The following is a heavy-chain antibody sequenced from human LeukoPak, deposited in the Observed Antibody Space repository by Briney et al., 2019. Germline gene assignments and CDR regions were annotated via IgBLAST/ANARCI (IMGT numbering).Heavy chain of an antibody. CDR1: GFTFSSYS. CDR3: ARDLLHAFDI. J-gene: IGHJ3*02. CDR2: ISSSSSYV. V-gene: IGHV3-21*01. Sequence: GGSLRLSCAASGFTFSSYSMNWVRQAPGKGLEWVSSISSSSSYVYYADSVKGRFTISRDNAKNSLYLQMNSLRAEDTALYYCARDLLHAFDIWGQGTTVTVSS.